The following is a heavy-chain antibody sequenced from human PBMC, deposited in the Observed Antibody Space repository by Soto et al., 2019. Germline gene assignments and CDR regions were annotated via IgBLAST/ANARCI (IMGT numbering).Heavy chain of an antibody. V-gene: IGHV1-69*12. J-gene: IGHJ6*02. CDR1: GGTFSSYA. CDR2: IIPIFGTA. Sequence: QVQLVQSGAEVKKPGSSVKVSCKASGGTFSSYAISWVRQAPGQGLEWMGGIIPIFGTANYAQKFQGRVTITADESTSTAHMELGSLRSEDTAVYYCASPIWMGSGYDLAMDVWGQGTTVTVSS. D-gene: IGHD5-12*01. CDR3: ASPIWMGSGYDLAMDV.